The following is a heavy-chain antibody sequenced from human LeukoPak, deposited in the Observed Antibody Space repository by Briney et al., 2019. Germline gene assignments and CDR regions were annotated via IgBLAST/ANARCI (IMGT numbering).Heavy chain of an antibody. V-gene: IGHV4-34*01. CDR3: ARSLSPYYDVTSAYWVWGY. Sequence: SETLSLTCVVSGETFSGYYWSWLRQPPGKGLEWIGEINQSGDTNYNPSFESRVTMSVDASKKQFSLMVKSVTAADGAVYYCARSLSPYYDVTSAYWVWGYWGQGSLVIISA. D-gene: IGHD3-3*01. CDR1: GETFSGYY. J-gene: IGHJ4*02. CDR2: INQSGDT.